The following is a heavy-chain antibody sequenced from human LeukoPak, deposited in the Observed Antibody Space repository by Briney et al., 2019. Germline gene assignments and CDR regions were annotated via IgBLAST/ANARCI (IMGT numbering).Heavy chain of an antibody. CDR1: GYTFTGYY. CDR2: INPNSGGT. V-gene: IGHV1-2*02. Sequence: ASVKVSCKASGYTFTGYYMHWVRQAPGQGLEWMGWINPNSGGTNYAQKFQGRVTMTRDTSISTAYMELSRLRSDDTAVYYCARAGYCTNGVCQRNWFDPWGQGALVTVSS. D-gene: IGHD2-8*01. J-gene: IGHJ5*02. CDR3: ARAGYCTNGVCQRNWFDP.